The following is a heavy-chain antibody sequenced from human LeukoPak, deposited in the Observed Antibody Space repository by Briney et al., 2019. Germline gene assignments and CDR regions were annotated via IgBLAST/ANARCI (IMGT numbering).Heavy chain of an antibody. CDR2: IYYSGST. Sequence: SETLSLTCTVSVGSISSYYRSWIRQPPGKGLEWIGYIYYSGSTNYNPSLKSRVTISVDPSNHHFSLKLRSVTAADTAVYYCARRLLSSGYSHRTVGDAFDIWGQGTMVTVSS. CDR3: ARRLLSSGYSHRTVGDAFDI. J-gene: IGHJ3*02. CDR1: VGSISSYY. V-gene: IGHV4-59*01. D-gene: IGHD3-22*01.